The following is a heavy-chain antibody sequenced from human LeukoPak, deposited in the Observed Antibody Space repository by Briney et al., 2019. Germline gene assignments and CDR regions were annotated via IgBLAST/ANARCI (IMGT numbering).Heavy chain of an antibody. D-gene: IGHD2-15*01. Sequence: ASVKVSCKASGNTFTGYYMHWVRQAPGQGLEWMGRINPNSGGTNYAQKFQGRVTMTRDTSISKAYMELSRLRFDDTAVYYCARGATYCSGGSCYYYYYYYYMDVWGKGTTVTVSS. CDR2: INPNSGGT. V-gene: IGHV1-2*06. CDR1: GNTFTGYY. CDR3: ARGATYCSGGSCYYYYYYYYMDV. J-gene: IGHJ6*03.